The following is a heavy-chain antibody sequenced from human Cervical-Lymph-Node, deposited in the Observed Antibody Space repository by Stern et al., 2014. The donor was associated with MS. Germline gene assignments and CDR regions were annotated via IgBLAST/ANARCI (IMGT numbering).Heavy chain of an antibody. D-gene: IGHD3-3*01. CDR1: GYTFGRYY. CDR2: INPSGGST. V-gene: IGHV1-46*01. J-gene: IGHJ3*02. CDR3: ARAITGAAFDI. Sequence: QMQLVQSGAEVKKPGASVKVSCKASGYTFGRYYMHWVRQAPGHGLEWMGIINPSGGSTNSAQKFQDRVTMTRDSSTSTVYMELSSLRSDDTAVYYCARAITGAAFDIWGQGTMVTVSS.